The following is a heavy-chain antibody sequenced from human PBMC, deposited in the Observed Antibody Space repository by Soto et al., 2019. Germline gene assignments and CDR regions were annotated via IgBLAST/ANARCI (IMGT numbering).Heavy chain of an antibody. Sequence: QVQLQESGPGLVKPSQTLSLTCTVSGGSISSGGTGSYWTWIRQLPGKGLEWIGYIYYTGNTYYKPSLKSRPTIAIDASENQLSLKRTSVTAADTAVYFCASGHDAYKVRYWGQGTLVTVSS. J-gene: IGHJ4*02. D-gene: IGHD1-1*01. CDR3: ASGHDAYKVRY. V-gene: IGHV4-31*03. CDR1: GGSISSGGTGSY. CDR2: IYYTGNT.